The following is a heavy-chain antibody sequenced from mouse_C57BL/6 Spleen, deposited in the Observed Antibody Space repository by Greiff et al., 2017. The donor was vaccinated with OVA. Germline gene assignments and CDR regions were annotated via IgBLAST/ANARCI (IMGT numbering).Heavy chain of an antibody. Sequence: EVQVVESGGGLVQPGGSLSLSCAASGFTFTDYYMSWVRQPPGKALEWLGFIRNTANGYTTEYSASVKGRFTISRDNSQSILYLQMNALRAEDSATYYCARYIGYFDVWGTGTTVTVSS. V-gene: IGHV7-3*01. CDR3: ARYIGYFDV. J-gene: IGHJ1*03. CDR2: IRNTANGYTT. CDR1: GFTFTDYY.